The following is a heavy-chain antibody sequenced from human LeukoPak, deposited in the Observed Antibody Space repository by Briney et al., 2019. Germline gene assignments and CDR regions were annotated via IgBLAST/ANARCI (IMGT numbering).Heavy chain of an antibody. V-gene: IGHV3-30*03. CDR2: ISYEGSNK. D-gene: IGHD3-9*01. CDR1: GFTFSSYG. Sequence: GRSLRLSCAASGFTFSSYGMHWVRQASGKGLEWVALISYEGSNKYYADSVKGRFTISRDSSNNTLYLQMSSLRAEDTAVYFCATGGASIFLDAFDMWGQGTMVTVSS. CDR3: ATGGASIFLDAFDM. J-gene: IGHJ3*02.